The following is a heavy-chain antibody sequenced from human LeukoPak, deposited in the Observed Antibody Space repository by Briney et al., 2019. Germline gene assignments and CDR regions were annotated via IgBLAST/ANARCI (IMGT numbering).Heavy chain of an antibody. V-gene: IGHV4-30-4*08. D-gene: IGHD3-22*01. J-gene: IGHJ4*02. CDR3: ARHDYYDSSALDY. CDR2: IYYSGST. CDR1: GGSISSGDYY. Sequence: SETLSLTCTVSGGSISSGDYYWSWIRQPPGKGLEWIGYIYYSGSTYYNPSLKSRVTISVDTSKNQFSLKLSSVTAADTAVYYCARHDYYDSSALDYWGQGTLVTVSS.